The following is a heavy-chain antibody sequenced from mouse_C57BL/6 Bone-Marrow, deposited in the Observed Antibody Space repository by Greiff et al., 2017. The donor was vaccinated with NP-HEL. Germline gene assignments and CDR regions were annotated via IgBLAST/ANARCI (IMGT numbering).Heavy chain of an antibody. J-gene: IGHJ1*03. Sequence: QVQLQQSGAELARPGASVKLSCKASGYTFTSYGISWVKQRTGQGLEWIGEIYPRSGNTYYNEKFKGKATLTADKSSSTAYMELRSLTSEDSAVYFCALFYHDYDWYFDVWGTGTTVTVSS. CDR1: GYTFTSYG. V-gene: IGHV1-81*01. CDR2: IYPRSGNT. D-gene: IGHD2-4*01. CDR3: ALFYHDYDWYFDV.